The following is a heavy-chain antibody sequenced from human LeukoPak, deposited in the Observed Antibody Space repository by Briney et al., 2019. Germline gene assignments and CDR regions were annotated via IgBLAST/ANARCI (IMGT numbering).Heavy chain of an antibody. CDR1: GFTFSSYA. CDR3: ANSEMVRGVNFDY. CDR2: ISGSGGST. Sequence: GGSLRLSCAASGFTFSSYAMSWVRQAPGKGLEWGSAISGSGGSTYYADSVKGRFTISRDNSKNTLYLQMNSLRAEDTAVYYCANSEMVRGVNFDYWGQGTLVTVSS. D-gene: IGHD3-10*01. J-gene: IGHJ4*02. V-gene: IGHV3-23*01.